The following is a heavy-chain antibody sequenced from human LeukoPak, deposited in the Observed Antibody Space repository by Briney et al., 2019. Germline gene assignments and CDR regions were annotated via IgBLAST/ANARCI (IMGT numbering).Heavy chain of an antibody. Sequence: GGALRPSFAAPGFTLSYFEMKWGRQAPGKGPEWGSYISSSGSTIYYADSVKGRFTISRDNAKNSLYLQMNSLRAEDTAVYYCARDDIVATISQVPYGMDVWGKGTTVTVSS. D-gene: IGHD5-12*01. CDR3: ARDDIVATISQVPYGMDV. CDR2: ISSSGSTI. V-gene: IGHV3-48*03. J-gene: IGHJ6*04. CDR1: GFTLSYFE.